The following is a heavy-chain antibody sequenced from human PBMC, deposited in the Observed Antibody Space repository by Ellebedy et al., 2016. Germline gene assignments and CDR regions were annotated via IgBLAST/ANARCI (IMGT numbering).Heavy chain of an antibody. Sequence: SVKVSXXASGGTFSSYAISWVRQAPGQGLEWMGRIIPILGIANYAQKFQGRVTMTTDTSTSTAYMELRSLRSDDTAVYYCARFVVVPAASSYYYYGMDVWGQGTTVTVSS. J-gene: IGHJ6*02. CDR1: GGTFSSYA. CDR3: ARFVVVPAASSYYYYGMDV. D-gene: IGHD2-2*01. V-gene: IGHV1-69*04. CDR2: IIPILGIA.